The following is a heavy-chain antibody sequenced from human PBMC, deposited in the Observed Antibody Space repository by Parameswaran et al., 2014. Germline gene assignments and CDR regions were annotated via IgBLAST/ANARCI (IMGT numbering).Heavy chain of an antibody. Sequence: AISSARWIRQPPGKGLEWIGYLYYSGSTKYKPSLKSRVTISIDTSKNQFSLKLTSVTAADTAVYYCARGTTRSYSFDYWGQGTLVTVSS. CDR1: AISSA. J-gene: IGHJ4*02. D-gene: IGHD4-17*01. CDR2: LYYSGST. V-gene: IGHV4-59*08. CDR3: ARGTTRSYSFDY.